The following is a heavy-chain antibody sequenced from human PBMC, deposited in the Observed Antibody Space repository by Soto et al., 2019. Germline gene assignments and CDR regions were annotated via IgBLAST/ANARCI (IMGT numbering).Heavy chain of an antibody. Sequence: GGSLRLSCAASGFTVSSNYMSWVRQAPGKGLEWVGRIKSKTDGGTTDYAAPVKGRFTISRDDSKNTLYLQMNSLKTEDTAVYYCTTLGHYYDSSPLDVWGQGTTVTVSS. CDR3: TTLGHYYDSSPLDV. J-gene: IGHJ6*02. V-gene: IGHV3-15*01. CDR2: IKSKTDGGTT. D-gene: IGHD3-22*01. CDR1: GFTVSSNY.